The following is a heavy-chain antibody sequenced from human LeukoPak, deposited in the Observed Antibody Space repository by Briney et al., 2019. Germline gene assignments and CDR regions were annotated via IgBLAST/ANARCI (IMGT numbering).Heavy chain of an antibody. D-gene: IGHD5-24*01. CDR2: IYYSGST. CDR1: GGSISSYY. CDR3: ARQKEMADFDY. J-gene: IGHJ4*02. Sequence: PSETLSLTCTVSGGSISSYYWSWIRQPPGKGQEWIGYIYYSGSTNYNPSLKSRVTISVDTSKNQFSLKLRSVTAADTAVYYCARQKEMADFDYWGQGTLVTVSS. V-gene: IGHV4-59*01.